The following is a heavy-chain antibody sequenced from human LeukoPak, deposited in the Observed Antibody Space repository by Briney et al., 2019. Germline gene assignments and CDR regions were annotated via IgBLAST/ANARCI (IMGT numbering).Heavy chain of an antibody. J-gene: IGHJ4*02. CDR2: IYHSGST. Sequence: SETLSLTCTVSGGSISSGGYYWSWIRQPPGKGLEWIGYIYHSGSTYYNPSLKSRVTISVDTSKNQFSLKLSSVTAADTAVYYCARGGWEYQLPERYWGQGTLVTVSS. D-gene: IGHD2-2*01. CDR3: ARGGWEYQLPERY. V-gene: IGHV4-30-2*01. CDR1: GGSISSGGYY.